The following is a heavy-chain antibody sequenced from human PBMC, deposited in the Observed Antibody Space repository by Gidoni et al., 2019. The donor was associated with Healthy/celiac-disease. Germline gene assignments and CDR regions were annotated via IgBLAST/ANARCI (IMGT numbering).Heavy chain of an antibody. D-gene: IGHD3-10*01. Sequence: QLQLQESGPGLVKPSETLSLTCTVSEGSISSSSYYWGWLSQPPGKGLEWLGSIYYSGSTYYNPSLKSRVTISVDTSKNQFSLKLSSVTAADTAVYYCARQYYYGSGSYAAFDIWGQGTMVTVSS. CDR1: EGSISSSSYY. CDR2: IYYSGST. CDR3: ARQYYYGSGSYAAFDI. V-gene: IGHV4-39*01. J-gene: IGHJ3*02.